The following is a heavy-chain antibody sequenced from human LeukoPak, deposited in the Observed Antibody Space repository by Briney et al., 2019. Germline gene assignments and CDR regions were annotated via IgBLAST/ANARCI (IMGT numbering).Heavy chain of an antibody. V-gene: IGHV3-74*03. CDR2: INTDGSST. Sequence: GGSLRLSCAASGFTFSSYSIHWVRQAPGKGLVWVSHINTDGSSTTYADSVKGRFTISRDNAKNTLYLQMNTLRAEDTAVYYCARRKQQLVRRNMGFDPWGQGTLVTVSS. CDR1: GFTFSSYS. J-gene: IGHJ5*02. D-gene: IGHD6-13*01. CDR3: ARRKQQLVRRNMGFDP.